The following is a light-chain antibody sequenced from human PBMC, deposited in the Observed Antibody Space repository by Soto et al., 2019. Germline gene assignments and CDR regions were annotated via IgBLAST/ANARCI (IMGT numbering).Light chain of an antibody. J-gene: IGKJ1*01. Sequence: EILLTQSPGTLSLSPGERATLSCRASQSVSSSYLAWYQQKPGQAPRLLIYGPSSRATGIPDRFSGSGSGTDFTLTISRLEPEDFAVYYCQQYGSSPWTFGQGTKVEIK. CDR1: QSVSSSY. CDR2: GPS. V-gene: IGKV3-20*01. CDR3: QQYGSSPWT.